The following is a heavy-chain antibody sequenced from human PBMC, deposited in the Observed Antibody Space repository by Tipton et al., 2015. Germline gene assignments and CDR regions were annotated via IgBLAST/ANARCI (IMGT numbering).Heavy chain of an antibody. J-gene: IGHJ5*02. Sequence: GLVKPSQTLSLTCAISGESVSSNSAAWNWIRQSPSRGLEWLGRTYYRSKWYYDYAVSAKSRITITPDTSKNQFTLHLNSVTPDDTAMYYCARGAQHSTWSWGQGTLVTVSS. D-gene: IGHD6-13*01. CDR3: ARGAQHSTWS. CDR2: TYYRSKWYY. V-gene: IGHV6-1*01. CDR1: GESVSSNSAA.